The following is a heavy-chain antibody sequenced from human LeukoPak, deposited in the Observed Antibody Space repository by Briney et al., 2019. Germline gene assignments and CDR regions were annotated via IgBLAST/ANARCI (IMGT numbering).Heavy chain of an antibody. CDR1: GFTFDDYA. CDR2: IYSTGST. CDR3: ARGFDFDS. J-gene: IGHJ4*02. V-gene: IGHV3-9*01. Sequence: GRSLRLSCAASGFTFDDYAMHWVRQAPGKGLEWVSGIYSTGSTYYADSVKGRFTISRDTSKNTLYLQMNSLRAEDTAVYYCARGFDFDSWGQGTLVAVSS.